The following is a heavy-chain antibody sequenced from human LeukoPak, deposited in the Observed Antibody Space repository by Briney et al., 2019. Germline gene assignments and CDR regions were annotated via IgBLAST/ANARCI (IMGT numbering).Heavy chain of an antibody. CDR3: ASPRTTVTNWFDP. Sequence: SETLSLTCTVSGGSISSSSYYWGWIRQPPGKGLEWIGSIYYSGSTYYNPSLKSRVTISVDTSKNQLSLKLSSVTAADTAVYYCASPRTTVTNWFDPWGQGTLVTVSS. D-gene: IGHD4-17*01. J-gene: IGHJ5*02. CDR2: IYYSGST. V-gene: IGHV4-39*07. CDR1: GGSISSSSYY.